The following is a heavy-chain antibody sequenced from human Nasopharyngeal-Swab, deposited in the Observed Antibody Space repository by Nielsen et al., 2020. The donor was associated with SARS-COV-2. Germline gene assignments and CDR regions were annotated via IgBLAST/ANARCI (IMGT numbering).Heavy chain of an antibody. CDR1: GYSFTSYW. Sequence: GGSLRLSCKGSGYSFTSYWIGWVRQMPGKGLEWMGIIYPGDSDTRYSPSFQGQVTISADKSICTAYLQWSSLKASDTAMYYCAMLKNYGSGSYYEKYYYYGMDVWGQGTTVTVSS. J-gene: IGHJ6*02. CDR3: AMLKNYGSGSYYEKYYYYGMDV. CDR2: IYPGDSDT. D-gene: IGHD3-10*01. V-gene: IGHV5-51*01.